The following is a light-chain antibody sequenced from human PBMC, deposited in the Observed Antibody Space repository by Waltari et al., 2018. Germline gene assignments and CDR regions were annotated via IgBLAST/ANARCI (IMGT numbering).Light chain of an antibody. CDR2: LRSDGTY. V-gene: IGLV4-69*01. Sequence: QLILTQSPSASASRGPSVKHTCTLSSGHSNFAIAWHQQRPEKGPRFLMQLRSDGTYSRADGIPGRFSGSSSGAERYLTISSLQSEDEADYYCQTWGTGIGVFGGGTKLTVL. CDR1: SGHSNFA. J-gene: IGLJ3*02. CDR3: QTWGTGIGV.